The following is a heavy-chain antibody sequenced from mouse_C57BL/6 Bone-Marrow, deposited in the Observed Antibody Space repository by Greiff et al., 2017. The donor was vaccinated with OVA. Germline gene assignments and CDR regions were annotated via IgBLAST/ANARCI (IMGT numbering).Heavy chain of an antibody. CDR3: AAYDYDGVPPFAY. V-gene: IGHV5-16*01. J-gene: IGHJ3*01. D-gene: IGHD2-4*01. CDR2: INYDGSST. CDR1: GFTFSDYY. Sequence: EVKVVESEGGLVQPGSSMKLSCTASGFTFSDYYMAWVRQVPEKGLEWVANINYDGSSTYYLDSLKSRFIISRDNAKNILYLQMSSLKSEDTATYYCAAYDYDGVPPFAYWGQGTLVTVSA.